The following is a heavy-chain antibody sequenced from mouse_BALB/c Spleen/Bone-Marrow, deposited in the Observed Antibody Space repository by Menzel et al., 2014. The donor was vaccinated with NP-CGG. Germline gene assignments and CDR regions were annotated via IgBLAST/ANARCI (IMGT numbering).Heavy chain of an antibody. CDR3: ARLSYYGRFAY. V-gene: IGHV4-1*02. CDR2: INPDSSTI. D-gene: IGHD1-1*01. J-gene: IGHJ3*01. CDR1: GFDFSRYW. Sequence: VQLQQSGGGLVQPGGSLKLSCAASGFDFSRYWMSWVRQAPGKGLEWIGEINPDSSTINYAPSLKDKFIPSRDNAKNTLYLQMSKVRSDDTALYYCARLSYYGRFAYWGQGTLVTVSA.